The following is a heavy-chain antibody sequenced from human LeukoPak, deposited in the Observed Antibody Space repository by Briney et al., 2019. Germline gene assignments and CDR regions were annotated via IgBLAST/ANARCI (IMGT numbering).Heavy chain of an antibody. J-gene: IGHJ5*02. D-gene: IGHD4-23*01. CDR3: ARGIFYGGRNQYIWLDL. Sequence: SETLSLTCAVYGGPFRGFFWSWIRQAPGKGLEWIGEVSHSGSSNYNPSLKSRINISLDTSKSQFSLRLTSVTAADTAVYYCARGIFYGGRNQYIWLDLWGQGTLVTVSS. CDR1: GGPFRGFF. CDR2: VSHSGSS. V-gene: IGHV4-34*01.